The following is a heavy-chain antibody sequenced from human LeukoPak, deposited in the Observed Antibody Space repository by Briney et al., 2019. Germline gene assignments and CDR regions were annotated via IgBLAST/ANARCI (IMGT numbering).Heavy chain of an antibody. CDR1: GLTFGDYA. CDR3: ARDHLVGAPDY. CDR2: IVWNSGSI. D-gene: IGHD1-26*01. J-gene: IGHJ4*02. Sequence: GGSLRLSCAASGLTFGDYAMHWVRHAPGKGLEWVSGIVWNSGSIAYADSVKGRFTISRDNSKNTLYLQMNSLRAEDTAVYYCARDHLVGAPDYWGQGTLVTVSS. V-gene: IGHV3-9*01.